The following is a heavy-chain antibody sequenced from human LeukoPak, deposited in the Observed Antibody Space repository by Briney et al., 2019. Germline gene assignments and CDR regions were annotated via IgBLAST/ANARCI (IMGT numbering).Heavy chain of an antibody. CDR1: GYTFTSYF. V-gene: IGHV1-46*01. J-gene: IGHJ4*02. CDR3: ARDYAPDYYDSSGIDY. CDR2: INPSGGST. D-gene: IGHD3-22*01. Sequence: ASVKVSCKASGYTFTSYFIHWVRQAPGQGLEGMGVINPSGGSTSYAQTFQGRVTMTSDTSTSTVYMELSSLRSEDTAVYYCARDYAPDYYDSSGIDYWGQGTLVTVSP.